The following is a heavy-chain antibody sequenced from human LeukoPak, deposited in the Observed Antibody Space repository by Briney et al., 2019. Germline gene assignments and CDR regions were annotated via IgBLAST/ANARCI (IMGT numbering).Heavy chain of an antibody. CDR3: ARDRMGCSSTSCYGSPIFDY. CDR2: IKQDGSEK. D-gene: IGHD2-2*01. CDR1: GFTFSSYW. V-gene: IGHV3-7*03. Sequence: PGGSLRLSCAASGFTFSSYWMSWVRQAPGKGLEWVANIKQDGSEKYYVDSVKGRFTISRDNAKNSLYLQMNSLRAEDTAVYYCARDRMGCSSTSCYGSPIFDYWGQGTLVTVSS. J-gene: IGHJ4*02.